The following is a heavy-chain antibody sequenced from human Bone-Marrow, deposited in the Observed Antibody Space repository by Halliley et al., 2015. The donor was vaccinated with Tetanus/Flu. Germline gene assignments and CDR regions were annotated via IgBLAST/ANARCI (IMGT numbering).Heavy chain of an antibody. Sequence: LDGVGYIFYTGSTHCTPSLQSRAIISVDTSKNQFSLRLNSVTAADAAVYYCATPGEEWDCDAFDIWGQGTMVTVSS. V-gene: IGHV4-31*02. CDR3: ATPGEEWDCDAFDI. J-gene: IGHJ3*02. D-gene: IGHD1-26*01. CDR2: IFYTGST.